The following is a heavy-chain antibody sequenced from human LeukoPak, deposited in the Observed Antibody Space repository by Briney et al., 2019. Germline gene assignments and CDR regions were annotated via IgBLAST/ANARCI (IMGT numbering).Heavy chain of an antibody. CDR2: FDPEDGET. V-gene: IGHV1-24*01. J-gene: IGHJ3*02. CDR3: ATGRVATIWYLWRDAFDI. CDR1: GYTLTELS. Sequence: ASVKVSCKVSGYTLTELSMHWVRQAPGKGLEWMGGFDPEDGETIYAQKFQGRVTMTEDTSTDTAYMELSSLRSEDTAVYYCATGRVATIWYLWRDAFDIWGQGTMVTVSS. D-gene: IGHD5-12*01.